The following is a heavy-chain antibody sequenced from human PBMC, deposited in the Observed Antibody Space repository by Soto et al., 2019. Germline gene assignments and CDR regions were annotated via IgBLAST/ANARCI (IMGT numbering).Heavy chain of an antibody. V-gene: IGHV1-2*04. Sequence: QVQLVQSGAEVKKPGASVKVSCKASGYTFTGYYMHWVRQAPGQGLEWMGWINPNSGGTNYAQKFQGWVTMTRDTYISTAYMELSRLRSDDTAVYYCARATTHDILTGFDYWGQGTLVTVSS. D-gene: IGHD3-9*01. CDR2: INPNSGGT. CDR1: GYTFTGYY. CDR3: ARATTHDILTGFDY. J-gene: IGHJ4*02.